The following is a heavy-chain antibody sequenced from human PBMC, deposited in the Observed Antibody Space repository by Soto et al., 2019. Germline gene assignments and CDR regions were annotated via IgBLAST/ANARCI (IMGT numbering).Heavy chain of an antibody. CDR2: ISSHSSTL. J-gene: IGHJ5*02. Sequence: GSLRLPCSSSGFTFSSYSMNGVRQAPGKGLEWISYISSHSSTLYYADSVKVRFTISRDNAGNSLYFQMNSLRDEDTAVYYCVRDGSGNLYLNWFDPWGQGTLVTVYS. V-gene: IGHV3-48*02. CDR1: GFTFSSYS. D-gene: IGHD6-19*01. CDR3: VRDGSGNLYLNWFDP.